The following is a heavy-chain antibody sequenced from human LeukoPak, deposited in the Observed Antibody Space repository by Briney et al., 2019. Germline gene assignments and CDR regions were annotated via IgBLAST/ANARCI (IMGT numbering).Heavy chain of an antibody. CDR1: GGSINSGSYY. V-gene: IGHV4-61*02. D-gene: IGHD1-7*01. J-gene: IGHJ4*02. Sequence: PSQTLSLTCTVSGGSINSGSYYWSWIRQPAGKGLEWIGRISTSGSTNYNPSLKSRVTMSVDTSKNQFSLMLSSVTAADTAVYYCARAVLWNYITNRGEDFDYWGQGTLVTVSS. CDR3: ARAVLWNYITNRGEDFDY. CDR2: ISTSGST.